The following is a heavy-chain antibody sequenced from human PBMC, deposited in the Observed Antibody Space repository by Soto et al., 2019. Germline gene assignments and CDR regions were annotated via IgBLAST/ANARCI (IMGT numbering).Heavy chain of an antibody. D-gene: IGHD3-10*01. CDR1: GFTFSSYG. J-gene: IGHJ6*03. Sequence: PGGSLRLSCAASGFTFSSYGMHWVRQAPGKGLEWVAVISYDGSNKYYADSVKGRFTISRDNSKNTLYLQMNSLRAEDTAVYYCAKDSGYYYRDVWGKGTTVTVSS. CDR3: AKDSGYYYRDV. V-gene: IGHV3-30*18. CDR2: ISYDGSNK.